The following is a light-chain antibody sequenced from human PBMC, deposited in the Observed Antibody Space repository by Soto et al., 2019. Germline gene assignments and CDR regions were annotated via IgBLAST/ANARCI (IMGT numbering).Light chain of an antibody. CDR3: QQYGYSPRT. J-gene: IGKJ2*01. V-gene: IGKV3-20*01. CDR1: QSVSRN. CDR2: GSS. Sequence: EIVMTQSPATLSVTPGERATLSCRASQSVSRNLAWYQQKPGQAPRLLIYGSSTRATGIPDRISGSGSGTDFNLTINRLEPEDFAVYYCQQYGYSPRTFGQGTKV.